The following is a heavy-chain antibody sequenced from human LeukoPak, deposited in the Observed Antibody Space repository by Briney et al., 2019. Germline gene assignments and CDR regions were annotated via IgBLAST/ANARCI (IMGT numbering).Heavy chain of an antibody. CDR2: INEDGSEK. J-gene: IGHJ4*02. CDR1: GFTFSNYW. V-gene: IGHV3-7*01. D-gene: IGHD3-10*01. Sequence: GGSLRLSCAASGFTFSNYWMTWVRQAPGKGLEWVANINEDGSEKHYMESVKGRFTISGDNAKNSLYLQMNSLRAEDTGVYYCSRDSGKKDDYWGQGTLVTVS. CDR3: SRDSGKKDDY.